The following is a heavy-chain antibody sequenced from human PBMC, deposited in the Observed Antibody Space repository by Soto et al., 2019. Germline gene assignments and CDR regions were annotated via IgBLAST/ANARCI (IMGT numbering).Heavy chain of an antibody. CDR2: ISGSGAST. CDR3: AKTVVFDP. D-gene: IGHD6-6*01. J-gene: IGHJ5*02. V-gene: IGHV3-23*01. CDR1: GFTFTNYA. Sequence: EVQLLESGGGLVQPGGSLRLSCAASGFTFTNYAMSWVRQAPGKGLEWVSSISGSGASTYYAGSVKGRFTISRDNSKNPLDLQMNSLRAEDTAIYYCAKTVVFDPWGQGTLVTVSS.